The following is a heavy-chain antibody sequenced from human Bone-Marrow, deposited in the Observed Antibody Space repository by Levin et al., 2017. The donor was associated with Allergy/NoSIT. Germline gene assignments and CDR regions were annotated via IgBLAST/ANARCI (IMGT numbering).Heavy chain of an antibody. D-gene: IGHD3-9*01. V-gene: IGHV3-11*05. Sequence: LSLPCAASGFTFSDSYMSWIRQAPGKGLECVSYISSSSSYTKYADSVKGRFTISRDNAKNSLYLQMNSLRAEDTAVYYCARDPEEHTLLRYFDYWGQGTLVTVSS. J-gene: IGHJ4*02. CDR2: ISSSSSYT. CDR1: GFTFSDSY. CDR3: ARDPEEHTLLRYFDY.